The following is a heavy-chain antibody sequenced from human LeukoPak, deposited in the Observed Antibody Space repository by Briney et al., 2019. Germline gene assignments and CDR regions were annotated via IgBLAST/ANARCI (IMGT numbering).Heavy chain of an antibody. Sequence: GGALRLSCAASGFTFSNSWMSWVRQAPERGLEWVANIKADGSQKDYVDSMKGRFTVSRDNAKNSVYLEMKSLRVEDTAIYYCAKGVKQIVVVTAQHYLDYWGQGTLVTVSS. D-gene: IGHD2-21*02. J-gene: IGHJ4*02. CDR1: GFTFSNSW. V-gene: IGHV3-7*01. CDR2: IKADGSQK. CDR3: AKGVKQIVVVTAQHYLDY.